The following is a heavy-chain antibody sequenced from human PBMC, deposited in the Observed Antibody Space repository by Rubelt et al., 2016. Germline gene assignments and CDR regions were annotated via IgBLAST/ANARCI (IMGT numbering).Heavy chain of an antibody. CDR3: ARVWTVAY. V-gene: IGHV1-18*01. J-gene: IGHJ4*02. CDR2: SAYNGNT. Sequence: SAYNGNTNYAQKLQGRVTMTTDTSTSTAYMELRSLRSDDTAVYYCARVWTVAYWGQGTLVTVSS. D-gene: IGHD3/OR15-3a*01.